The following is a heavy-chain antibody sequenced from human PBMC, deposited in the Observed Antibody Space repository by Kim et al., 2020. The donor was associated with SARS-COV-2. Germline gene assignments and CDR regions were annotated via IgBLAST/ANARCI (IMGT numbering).Heavy chain of an antibody. J-gene: IGHJ5*02. D-gene: IGHD2-2*01. Sequence: SETLSLTCTVSGGSISSSSYYWGWIRQPPGKGLEWIGSIYYSGSTYYNPSLKSRVTISVDTSKNQFSLKLSSVTAADTAVYYCARLLGYCSSTSCSRYNWFDPWGQGTLVTVSS. V-gene: IGHV4-39*01. CDR3: ARLLGYCSSTSCSRYNWFDP. CDR1: GGSISSSSYY. CDR2: IYYSGST.